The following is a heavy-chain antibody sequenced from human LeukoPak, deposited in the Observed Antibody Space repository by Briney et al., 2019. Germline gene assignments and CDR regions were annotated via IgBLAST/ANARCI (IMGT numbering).Heavy chain of an antibody. CDR2: INPNTNGI. Sequence: ASVRVSCKASGYTISDYFMHWVRQAPGQGLEWMGWINPNTNGINYAQKFQGRVIMTRDTSINTAYMELRSLTSDDTAIYYCASARYSGQEPFDFWGQGPLVSVST. CDR3: ASARYSGQEPFDF. V-gene: IGHV1-2*02. J-gene: IGHJ4*02. D-gene: IGHD5-12*01. CDR1: GYTISDYF.